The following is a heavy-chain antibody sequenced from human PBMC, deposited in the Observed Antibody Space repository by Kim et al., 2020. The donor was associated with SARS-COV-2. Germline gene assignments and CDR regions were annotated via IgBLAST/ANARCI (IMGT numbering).Heavy chain of an antibody. Sequence: GGSLRLSCEASGFTFIDYSMDWVRQAPGKGLEWVSSISTSSTFVSYADSVKGRLIVSRDNANNLLFLHMTSLRAEDTAVYYCVRETRDVMDVWGQGTAVT. V-gene: IGHV3-21*06. CDR3: VRETRDVMDV. J-gene: IGHJ6*02. CDR1: GFTFIDYS. CDR2: ISTSSTFV. D-gene: IGHD2-2*01.